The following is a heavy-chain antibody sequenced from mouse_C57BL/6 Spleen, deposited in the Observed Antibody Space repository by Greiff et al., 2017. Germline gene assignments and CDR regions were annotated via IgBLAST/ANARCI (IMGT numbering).Heavy chain of an antibody. CDR3: GRGALADY. CDR2: INPSSGYT. J-gene: IGHJ2*01. D-gene: IGHD1-3*01. V-gene: IGHV1-4*01. CDR1: GYTFTSYT. Sequence: VQRVESGAELARPGASVKMSCKASGYTFTSYTMHWVKQRPGQGLEWIGYINPSSGYTKYNQKFKDKATLTADKSSSTAYMQLSSLTSEDSAVYYCGRGALADYWGQGTTLTVSS.